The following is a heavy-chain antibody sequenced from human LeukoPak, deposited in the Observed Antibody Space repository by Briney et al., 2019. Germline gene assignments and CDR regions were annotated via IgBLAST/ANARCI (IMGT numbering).Heavy chain of an antibody. CDR1: GFTFSSYA. Sequence: GGSLRLSCAASGFTFSSYAMHWVRQAPGKGLEWVAVISYDGSKKYYADSVKGRFTISRDNSKNTLYLQMNSLRAEDTAVYYCARARYSSGWYGEYFDYWGQGTLVTVSS. D-gene: IGHD6-19*01. CDR2: ISYDGSKK. J-gene: IGHJ4*02. CDR3: ARARYSSGWYGEYFDY. V-gene: IGHV3-30-3*01.